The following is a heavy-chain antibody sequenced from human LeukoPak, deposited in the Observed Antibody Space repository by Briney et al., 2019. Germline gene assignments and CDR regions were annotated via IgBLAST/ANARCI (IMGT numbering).Heavy chain of an antibody. CDR1: GFTFNTYA. D-gene: IGHD3-10*01. Sequence: QPGGSLRLSCVASGFTFNTYAMNWVRQAPGKGLEWVTYISSSSSTIYYADSVRGRFAIPRDNAKKSLYLQMNSLRDEDTAVYYCVTGEDSGRPQAIDYWGQGTLVTASS. V-gene: IGHV3-48*02. J-gene: IGHJ4*02. CDR3: VTGEDSGRPQAIDY. CDR2: ISSSSSTI.